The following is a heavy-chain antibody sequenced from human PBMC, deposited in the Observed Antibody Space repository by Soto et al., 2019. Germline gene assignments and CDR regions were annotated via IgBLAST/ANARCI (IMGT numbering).Heavy chain of an antibody. D-gene: IGHD1-7*01. CDR1: GGSITDYS. Sequence: QVQVKESGPGLVKPSETLSLTCTVSGGSITDYSWSWIRQSAGKGLEWLGRISINGNSHYHPSLRSRVTMSIETSQNHFSLNLSSVTAADTAVYYCARESGDNWTYEVDWGQGTLVTGSS. J-gene: IGHJ4*02. CDR2: ISINGNS. V-gene: IGHV4-4*07. CDR3: ARESGDNWTYEVD.